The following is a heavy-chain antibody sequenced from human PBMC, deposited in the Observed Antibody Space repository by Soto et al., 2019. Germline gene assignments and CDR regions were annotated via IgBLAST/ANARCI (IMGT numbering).Heavy chain of an antibody. CDR2: ISSSSSYI. CDR3: ARDARIAARRAHLFDY. D-gene: IGHD6-6*01. J-gene: IGHJ4*02. CDR1: GFTFSSYS. Sequence: PGGSLRLSCAASGFTFSSYSMNWVRQAPGKGLEWVSSISSSSSYIYYADSVKGRFTISRDNAKNSLYLQMNSLRAEDTAVYYCARDARIAARRAHLFDYWGQGTLVTVSS. V-gene: IGHV3-21*01.